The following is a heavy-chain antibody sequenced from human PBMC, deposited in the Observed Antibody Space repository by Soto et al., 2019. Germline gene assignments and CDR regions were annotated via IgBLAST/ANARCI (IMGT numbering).Heavy chain of an antibody. J-gene: IGHJ6*02. CDR3: AREGYYYGSGSYSPPRYYGMDV. CDR1: GYTFTIYG. V-gene: IGHV1-18*01. Sequence: QIQLVQSGAEVKKAGASVKVSCKASGYTFTIYGISWVRQALGQGLEWMGWISAYNDNTNYAQKFQGRVTLTTDTSTRTAYMELRSLTSDDTAVYYCAREGYYYGSGSYSPPRYYGMDVWGQGTTVTVFS. CDR2: ISAYNDNT. D-gene: IGHD3-10*01.